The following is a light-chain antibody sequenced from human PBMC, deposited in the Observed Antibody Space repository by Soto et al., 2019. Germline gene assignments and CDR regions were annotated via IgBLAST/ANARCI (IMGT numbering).Light chain of an antibody. CDR3: QQYGGSPRT. J-gene: IGKJ1*01. Sequence: EIVLTQSPGTLSLYQGEGATLSCRASQSISSNFLAWYQQKRGQAPRLLIHGASNRATGIPDRFSGSGSGTDFTLTITRLEPEDFAVYYCQQYGGSPRTFGQGTKVDNK. CDR1: QSISSNF. V-gene: IGKV3-20*01. CDR2: GAS.